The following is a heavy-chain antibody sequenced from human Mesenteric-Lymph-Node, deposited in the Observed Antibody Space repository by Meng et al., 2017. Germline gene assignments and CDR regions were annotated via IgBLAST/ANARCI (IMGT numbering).Heavy chain of an antibody. D-gene: IGHD2-21*02. CDR1: GFTFSSYA. CDR3: TRVSSTANVFDF. V-gene: IGHV3-72*01. CDR2: SRNKANSYST. J-gene: IGHJ4*02. Sequence: GESLKISCAASGFTFSSYAMHWVRQAPGKGLEWIARSRNKANSYSTEYAASVKSRFTISRDYSKNSLYLQMNSLKTEDTAVYYCTRVSSTANVFDFWGQGTLVTVSS.